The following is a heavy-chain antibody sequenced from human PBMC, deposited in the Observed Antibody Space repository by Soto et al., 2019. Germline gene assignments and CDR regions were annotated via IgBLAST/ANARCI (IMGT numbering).Heavy chain of an antibody. CDR3: ARDRIYNWNSPEAHWFDP. CDR2: ISAYNGNT. D-gene: IGHD1-7*01. J-gene: IGHJ5*02. V-gene: IGHV1-18*04. CDR1: GYTFTSYG. Sequence: QVQLVQSGAEVKKPGASVKVACKASGYTFTSYGISWVRQAPGQGLEWMGRISAYNGNTNYAQKLQGRVTMTTDTSTSTAYMELRSLRSDDTAVYYCARDRIYNWNSPEAHWFDPWGQGTLVTVSS.